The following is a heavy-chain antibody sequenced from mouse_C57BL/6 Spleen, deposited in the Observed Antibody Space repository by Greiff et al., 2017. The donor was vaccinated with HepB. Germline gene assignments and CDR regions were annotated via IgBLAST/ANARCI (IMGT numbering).Heavy chain of an antibody. V-gene: IGHV1-18*01. CDR3: ARRDWDRFAY. CDR1: GYTFTDYN. J-gene: IGHJ3*01. CDR2: INPNNGGT. Sequence: EVQLQQSGPELVKPGASVKIPCKASGYTFTDYNMDWVKQSHGKSLEWIGDINPNNGGTNYNQKFKGKATLTVDKSSSTAYMVLRSLTSEDTAVYYCARRDWDRFAYWGQGTLVTVSA. D-gene: IGHD4-1*01.